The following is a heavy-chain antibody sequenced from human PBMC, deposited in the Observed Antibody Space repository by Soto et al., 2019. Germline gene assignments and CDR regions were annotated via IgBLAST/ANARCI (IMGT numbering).Heavy chain of an antibody. CDR1: GGSVSSGSYY. CDR2: IYYSGST. V-gene: IGHV4-61*01. J-gene: IGHJ6*02. CDR3: ARDSFPTLDYDFWSGYYYYYYYGMDV. Sequence: TSETLSLTCTVSGGSVSSGSYYWSWIRQPPGKGLEWIGYIYYSGSTNYNPSLKSRVTISVDTSKNQFSLKLSSVTAADTAVYYCARDSFPTLDYDFWSGYYYYYYYGMDVWGQGTTVTVSS. D-gene: IGHD3-3*01.